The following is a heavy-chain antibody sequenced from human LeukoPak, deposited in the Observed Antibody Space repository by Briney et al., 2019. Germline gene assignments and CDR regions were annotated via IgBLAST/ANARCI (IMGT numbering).Heavy chain of an antibody. Sequence: GGSLRLSCAASGFTFSSYAMSWVRQAPGKGLEWVSAISGSGGSTYYADSVKGRFTISRDNSKNTLYLQMNRLRAEDTAVYYCAKDAGSGGSCYLLSCYYYGMDVWGQGTTVTVSS. D-gene: IGHD2-15*01. CDR2: ISGSGGST. J-gene: IGHJ6*02. CDR3: AKDAGSGGSCYLLSCYYYGMDV. V-gene: IGHV3-23*01. CDR1: GFTFSSYA.